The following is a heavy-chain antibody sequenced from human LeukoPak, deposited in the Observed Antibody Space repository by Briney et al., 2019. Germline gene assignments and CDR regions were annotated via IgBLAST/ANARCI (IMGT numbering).Heavy chain of an antibody. D-gene: IGHD6-19*01. CDR2: IYYSGST. CDR1: GGSISSYY. CDR3: ARRRKSSGWWYFDY. Sequence: SETLSLTCTVSGGSISSYYWSWIRQPPGKGLEWIGYIYYSGSTNYNPSLKSRVTISVDTSKNQFSLKLSSVTAADTAVYYCARRRKSSGWWYFDYWGQGTLVTVSS. V-gene: IGHV4-59*08. J-gene: IGHJ4*02.